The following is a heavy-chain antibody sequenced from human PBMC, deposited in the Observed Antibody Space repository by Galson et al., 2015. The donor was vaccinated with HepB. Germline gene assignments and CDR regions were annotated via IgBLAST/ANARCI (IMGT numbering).Heavy chain of an antibody. V-gene: IGHV1-69*04. CDR1: GGTFSSYT. CDR3: ARDSNGDYADGLFDY. D-gene: IGHD4-17*01. J-gene: IGHJ4*02. Sequence: SVKVSCKASGGTFSSYTISWVRQAPGQGLEWKGRIIPILGIANYAQKFQGRVTITADKSTSTAYMELSSLRSEDTAVYYCARDSNGDYADGLFDYWGQGTLVTVSS. CDR2: IIPILGIA.